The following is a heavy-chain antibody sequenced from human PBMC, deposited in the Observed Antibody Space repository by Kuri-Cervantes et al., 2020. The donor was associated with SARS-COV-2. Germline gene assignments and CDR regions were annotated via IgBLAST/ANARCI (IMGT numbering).Heavy chain of an antibody. J-gene: IGHJ4*02. Sequence: ASVKVSCKTSGYTFTAYYVHWVRQAPGQGLEWMGRIHPNDGATNSAQKLQGRVTMTTDTSTSTAYMELRSLRSDDTAVYYCARDLLGVGYCSGGSCPYYFDYWGQGTLVTVSS. CDR3: ARDLLGVGYCSGGSCPYYFDY. CDR2: IHPNDGAT. V-gene: IGHV1-2*06. D-gene: IGHD2-15*01. CDR1: GYTFTAYY.